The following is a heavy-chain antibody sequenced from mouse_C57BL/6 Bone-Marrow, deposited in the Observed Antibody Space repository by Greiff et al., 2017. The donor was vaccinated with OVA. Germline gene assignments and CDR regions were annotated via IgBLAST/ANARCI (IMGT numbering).Heavy chain of an antibody. CDR1: GFTFSDYG. Sequence: EVMLVESGAGLVKPGGSLKLSCAASGFTFSDYGMHWVRQAPEKGLEWVAYISRGSSTIYYADTVKGRFTISRDKAKNTLFLQMNSLTSEDTAMYYCARRGNYYGYWYFDVWGTGTTVTVSS. V-gene: IGHV5-17*01. J-gene: IGHJ1*03. CDR2: ISRGSSTI. D-gene: IGHD1-1*01. CDR3: ARRGNYYGYWYFDV.